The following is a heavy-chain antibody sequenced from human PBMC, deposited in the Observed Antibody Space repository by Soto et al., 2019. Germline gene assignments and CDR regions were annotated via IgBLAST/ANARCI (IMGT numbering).Heavy chain of an antibody. CDR1: GYTFTSYA. J-gene: IGHJ4*02. CDR3: ARDQRIAFDY. D-gene: IGHD6-25*01. Sequence: QVQLVQSGAEEKKPGASVKGSCKASGYTFTSYAMSWVRQAPGQRLEWMGWINAGNGNTKYSEKFQGRVTITRDTSASTAYMELSSLRSEDTAVYYCARDQRIAFDYWGQGTLVTVSS. V-gene: IGHV1-3*05. CDR2: INAGNGNT.